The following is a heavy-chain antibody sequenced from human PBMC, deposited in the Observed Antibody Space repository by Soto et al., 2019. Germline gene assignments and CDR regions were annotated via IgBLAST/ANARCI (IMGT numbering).Heavy chain of an antibody. Sequence: PGGSLRLSCTTSGFSFASFAMTWVRQAPGKGLEWVATISGSDGKTYYADSVKGRFSISRDTSRNTLYLQMNSLRADDTAIYYCAKWSYLDHWGQISQVTVSS. D-gene: IGHD3-3*01. V-gene: IGHV3-23*01. CDR3: AKWSYLDH. CDR2: ISGSDGKT. J-gene: IGHJ4*02. CDR1: GFSFASFA.